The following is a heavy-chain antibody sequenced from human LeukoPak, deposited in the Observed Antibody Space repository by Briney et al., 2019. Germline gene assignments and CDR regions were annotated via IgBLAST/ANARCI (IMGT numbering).Heavy chain of an antibody. Sequence: PSETLSLTCIVSGGSISSYYWSWLRQPPGKGLEWIGYISYSGTTHYNPSLDSRVTISVDTSKNQFSLKLRSVTAADTAAYYCARHGVYYASGSPSFDYWGQGTLDTVSS. V-gene: IGHV4-59*08. CDR1: GGSISSYY. CDR2: ISYSGTT. CDR3: ARHGVYYASGSPSFDY. D-gene: IGHD3-10*01. J-gene: IGHJ4*02.